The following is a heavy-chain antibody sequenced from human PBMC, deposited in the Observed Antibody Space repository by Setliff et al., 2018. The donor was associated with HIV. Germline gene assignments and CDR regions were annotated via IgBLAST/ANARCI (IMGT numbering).Heavy chain of an antibody. J-gene: IGHJ4*02. V-gene: IGHV4-59*10. Sequence: ETLSLTCAVYVGSFSGHYWIWIRQPAGKGLEWIGRIYASGSTNYNPSLKSRVTMSVDTSKNQFSLNLTSVTAADTAVYYCARLLVAGMLFDYWGQGTLVTVSS. CDR1: VGSFSGHY. CDR2: IYASGST. CDR3: ARLLVAGMLFDY. D-gene: IGHD2-15*01.